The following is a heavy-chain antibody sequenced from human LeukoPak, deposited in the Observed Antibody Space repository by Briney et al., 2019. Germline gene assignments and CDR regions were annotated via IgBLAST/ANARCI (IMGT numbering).Heavy chain of an antibody. Sequence: GGSLRLSCAASGLTFSSYEMNWVRQAPGKGLEWVSYISSSGSTIYYADSVKGRFTISRANDKNSLYLQMNRLRAEDTAVYYCARTYYDFWSGYFHTQKSGAFDVWGQGTMVTVSS. CDR1: GLTFSSYE. D-gene: IGHD3-3*01. J-gene: IGHJ3*01. V-gene: IGHV3-48*03. CDR2: ISSSGSTI. CDR3: ARTYYDFWSGYFHTQKSGAFDV.